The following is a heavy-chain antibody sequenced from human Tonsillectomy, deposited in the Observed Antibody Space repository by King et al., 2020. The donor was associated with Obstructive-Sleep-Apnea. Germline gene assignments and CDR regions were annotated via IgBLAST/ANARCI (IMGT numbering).Heavy chain of an antibody. CDR3: ARPSSRSYYEYYYALDV. D-gene: IGHD2-2*01. J-gene: IGHJ6*02. Sequence: VQLVESGGSVVQPGRSLRLSCAVSVFTFSDYAMYWVRQAPGKGLEWVALIIFDGGNKYYAVSVKGRFTISRDNSRNTVYLQMSSLRDGDTDVYYCARPSSRSYYEYYYALDVWGQGTTVTVSS. CDR1: VFTFSDYA. V-gene: IGHV3-30*04. CDR2: IIFDGGNK.